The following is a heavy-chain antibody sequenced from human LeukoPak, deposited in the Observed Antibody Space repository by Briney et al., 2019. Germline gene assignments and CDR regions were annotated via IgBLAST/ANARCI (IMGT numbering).Heavy chain of an antibody. V-gene: IGHV3-30*03. CDR3: ARDIYDSSGYYLGY. CDR1: GFTFSSYG. J-gene: IGHJ4*02. Sequence: GGSLRLSCAASGFTFSSYGMHWVRQAPGKGLEWVAVISYDGSNKYYADSVKGRFTISRDNSKNTLYLQMNSLRAEDTAVYYCARDIYDSSGYYLGYWGQGTLVTVSS. D-gene: IGHD3-22*01. CDR2: ISYDGSNK.